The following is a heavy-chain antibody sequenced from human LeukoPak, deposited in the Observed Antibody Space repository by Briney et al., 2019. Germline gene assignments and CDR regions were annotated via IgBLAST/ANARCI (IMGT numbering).Heavy chain of an antibody. V-gene: IGHV4-34*01. CDR1: GGSFSGYY. CDR3: ARTERITMVRGVIIWFDP. J-gene: IGHJ5*02. D-gene: IGHD3-10*01. CDR2: INHSGST. Sequence: SETLSLTCAVYGGSFSGYYWSWIRQPPGKGLEWIGEINHSGSTNYNPSLKSRVTISVDTSKNQFSLKLSSVTAADTAVYYCARTERITMVRGVIIWFDPWGQGTLVTVSS.